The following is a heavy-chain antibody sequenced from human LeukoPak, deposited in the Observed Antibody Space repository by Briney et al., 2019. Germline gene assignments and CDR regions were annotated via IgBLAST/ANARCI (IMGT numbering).Heavy chain of an antibody. V-gene: IGHV3-21*01. J-gene: IGHJ3*02. CDR3: ARDRGYCTNGVCYGKLVAFDI. CDR2: ISSSSSYI. Sequence: PGGSLRLSCAASGFTFSSYSMNWVRQAPGKGLEWVSSISSSSSYIYYADSVKGRFTISRDNAKNSLYLQMNSLRAEDTAVYYCARDRGYCTNGVCYGKLVAFDIWGQGTMVTVSS. D-gene: IGHD2-8*01. CDR1: GFTFSSYS.